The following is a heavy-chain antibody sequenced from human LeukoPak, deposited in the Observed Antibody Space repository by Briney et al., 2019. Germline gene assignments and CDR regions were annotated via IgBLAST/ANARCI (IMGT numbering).Heavy chain of an antibody. Sequence: GGSLRLSCAASGFTFSTYWMHWVRQAPGKGLVWVSRINGDGGRRNYAQSVKGRFTISRDNAKNTLYLQMSSLRVEDTAVYYCASASSHRTAAGGDYWGQGTLVTVST. CDR3: ASASSHRTAAGGDY. D-gene: IGHD6-13*01. CDR1: GFTFSTYW. CDR2: INGDGGRR. J-gene: IGHJ4*02. V-gene: IGHV3-74*01.